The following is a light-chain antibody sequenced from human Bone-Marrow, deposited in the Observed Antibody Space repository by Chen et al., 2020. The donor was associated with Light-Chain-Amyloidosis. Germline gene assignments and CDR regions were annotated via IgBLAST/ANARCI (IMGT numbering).Light chain of an antibody. CDR3: QSADSSGTYEVI. CDR2: RDT. Sequence: SYELTHPPSVSVSPGQTARITCSGDDLPTKYAYWYQQKPGQAPVLVIDRDTARPSGISERLSGSSSGTTATLTISGVQAEDEADYHCQSADSSGTYEVIFGGGTKLAVL. J-gene: IGLJ2*01. CDR1: DLPTKY. V-gene: IGLV3-25*03.